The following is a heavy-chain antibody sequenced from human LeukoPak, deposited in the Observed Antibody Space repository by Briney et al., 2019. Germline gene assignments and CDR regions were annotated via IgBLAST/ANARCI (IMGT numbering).Heavy chain of an antibody. CDR3: ARAPRGTYGYFDY. CDR1: GFTFSSYS. CDR2: INSDVSST. D-gene: IGHD1-26*01. Sequence: GGSLRLSCAASGFTFSSYSMHWVRQAPGKGLVWVSCINSDVSSTFYADSVKGRFTISRDNAKNTLYLQMNSLRAEDTAVYYCARAPRGTYGYFDYWGQGTLVTVSS. V-gene: IGHV3-74*01. J-gene: IGHJ4*02.